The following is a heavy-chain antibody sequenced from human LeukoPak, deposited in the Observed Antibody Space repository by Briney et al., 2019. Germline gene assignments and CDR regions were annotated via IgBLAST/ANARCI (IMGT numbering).Heavy chain of an antibody. CDR3: ARVRGWMYFDY. CDR2: ITYDGSNK. Sequence: GGSLRLSCAASGFTFSSYAMHWVRQAPGKGLEWVAIITYDGSNKDYADVVKGRFTISRDNSKNTLYLQMNSLRAEDTALYYCARVRGWMYFDYWGQGTLVTVSS. J-gene: IGHJ4*02. CDR1: GFTFSSYA. D-gene: IGHD6-19*01. V-gene: IGHV3-30*04.